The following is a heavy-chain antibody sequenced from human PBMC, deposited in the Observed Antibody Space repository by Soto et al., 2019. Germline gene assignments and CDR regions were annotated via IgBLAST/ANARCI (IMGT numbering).Heavy chain of an antibody. CDR3: ARGPTEYCSGGSCYRDGGFDL. Sequence: GGSLRLSYAASGFTFSSYDMHWVRQATGKGLEWVSAIGTAGDTYYPGSVKGRFTISRENAKNSLYLQMNSLRAGDTAVYYCARGPTEYCSGGSCYRDGGFDLWGQGTMVTVSS. V-gene: IGHV3-13*01. CDR1: GFTFSSYD. CDR2: IGTAGDT. D-gene: IGHD2-15*01. J-gene: IGHJ3*01.